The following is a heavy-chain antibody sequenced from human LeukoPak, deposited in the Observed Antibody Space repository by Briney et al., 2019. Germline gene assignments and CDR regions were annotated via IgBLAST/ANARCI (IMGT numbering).Heavy chain of an antibody. Sequence: SVKVSCKASGGTFSSYAISWVRQAPGQGLEWMGRIIPILGIANCAQKFQGRVTITRDTSASTAYMELSSLRSEDTAEYYCARDSSHLTMGYWGQGTLVTVSS. J-gene: IGHJ4*02. CDR1: GGTFSSYA. CDR2: IIPILGIA. D-gene: IGHD3-10*01. CDR3: ARDSSHLTMGY. V-gene: IGHV1-69*04.